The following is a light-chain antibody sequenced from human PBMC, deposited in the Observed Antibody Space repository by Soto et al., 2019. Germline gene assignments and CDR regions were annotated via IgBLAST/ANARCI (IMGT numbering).Light chain of an antibody. CDR3: CSFAGGFYV. Sequence: SQPPSVSGSPGQSVTITSTGTSSDVGGYNYVSWYQQHPGKAPKVIIFDVSKRPSGVPDRFSGFKSGSTASLTISGLQPDDEGDYYCCSFAGGFYVVGTGTKVTVL. CDR2: DVS. J-gene: IGLJ1*01. V-gene: IGLV2-11*01. CDR1: SSDVGGYNY.